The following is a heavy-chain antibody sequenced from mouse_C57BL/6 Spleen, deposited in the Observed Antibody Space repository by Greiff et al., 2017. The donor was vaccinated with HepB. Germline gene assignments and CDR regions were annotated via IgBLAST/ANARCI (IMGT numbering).Heavy chain of an antibody. CDR1: GYTFTSYW. D-gene: IGHD2-1*01. J-gene: IGHJ4*01. Sequence: QVQLQQPGAELVMPGASVKLSCKASGYTFTSYWMHWVKQRPGQGLEWIGEIDPSDSYTNYNQKFKGKSTLTVDKSSSTAYMQLSSLTSEDSAVYYCARGNYVFYAMDYWGQGTSVTVSS. CDR2: IDPSDSYT. CDR3: ARGNYVFYAMDY. V-gene: IGHV1-69*01.